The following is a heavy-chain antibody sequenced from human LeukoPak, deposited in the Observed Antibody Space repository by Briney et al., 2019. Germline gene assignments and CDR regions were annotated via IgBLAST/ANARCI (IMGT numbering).Heavy chain of an antibody. J-gene: IGHJ4*02. Sequence: GGSLRLSCAASGFTFSNFAMSWVRQAPGRGLEWVSAISPDGVHAYYTNSVKGRFTTSRDNSKNTLYLQMNSLRAEDTAVYYCAKLSRGYYYGLFDYWGQGTLVTVSS. CDR1: GFTFSNFA. CDR2: ISPDGVHA. CDR3: AKLSRGYYYGLFDY. V-gene: IGHV3-23*01. D-gene: IGHD3-22*01.